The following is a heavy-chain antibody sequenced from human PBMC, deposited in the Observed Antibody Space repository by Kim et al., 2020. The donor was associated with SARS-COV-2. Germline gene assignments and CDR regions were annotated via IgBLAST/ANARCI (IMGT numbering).Heavy chain of an antibody. CDR1: GGSISSSSYY. J-gene: IGHJ6*03. V-gene: IGHV4-39*01. Sequence: SETLSLTCTVSGGSISSSSYYWGWIRQPPGKGLEWIGSIYYSGSTYYNTSLKSRVTISVDTSKNQFSLKLSSVTAADTAVYYCARQAGYSSSGYRGPIYYYYMDVWGKGTTVTVSS. D-gene: IGHD6-13*01. CDR2: IYYSGST. CDR3: ARQAGYSSSGYRGPIYYYYMDV.